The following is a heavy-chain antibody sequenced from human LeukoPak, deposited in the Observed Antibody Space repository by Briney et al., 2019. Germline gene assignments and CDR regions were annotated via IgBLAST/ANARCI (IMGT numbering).Heavy chain of an antibody. CDR3: ASNGGQLGYYYYYMDV. CDR1: GGSISSYY. J-gene: IGHJ6*03. CDR2: IYYSGST. V-gene: IGHV4-59*01. D-gene: IGHD2-2*01. Sequence: SETLSLTCTVSGGSISSYYWSWIRQPPGKGLEWIGYIYYSGSTNYNPSLKSRVTISVDTSKNQFSLKLSSVTAADTAVYYCASNGGQLGYYYYYMDVWGKGTTVTVSS.